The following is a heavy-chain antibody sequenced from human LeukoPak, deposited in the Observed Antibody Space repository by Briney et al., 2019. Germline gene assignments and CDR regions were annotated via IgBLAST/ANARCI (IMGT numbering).Heavy chain of an antibody. J-gene: IGHJ3*02. Sequence: GGSLRLSCAASRFTFNNYVMSWVRQAPGKGLEWVSTVSGSGGSTNYADSVKGRFTISRDNSKNTLYLQMNSLRAEDTALYYCADHYYGSGTNVFDIWGQGTMVIVSS. CDR3: ADHYYGSGTNVFDI. V-gene: IGHV3-23*01. CDR2: VSGSGGST. D-gene: IGHD3-10*01. CDR1: RFTFNNYV.